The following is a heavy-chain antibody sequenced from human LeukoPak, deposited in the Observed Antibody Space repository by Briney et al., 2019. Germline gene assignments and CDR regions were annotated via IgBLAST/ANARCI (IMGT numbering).Heavy chain of an antibody. Sequence: GGSLRLPCAASGFTFSNYWMNWVRQAPGKGLEWVANIKQDGSEKYYVDSVKGRFTISRDNAKNSLYLQMNSLRVEDTAVYYCAREIYGNPDYWGQGTLVTVSS. CDR2: IKQDGSEK. D-gene: IGHD4-17*01. CDR3: AREIYGNPDY. CDR1: GFTFSNYW. V-gene: IGHV3-7*01. J-gene: IGHJ4*02.